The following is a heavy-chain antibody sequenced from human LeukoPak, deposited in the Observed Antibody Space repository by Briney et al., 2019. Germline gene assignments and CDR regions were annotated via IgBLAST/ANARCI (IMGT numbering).Heavy chain of an antibody. D-gene: IGHD2-2*01. CDR3: ARDRYCSSTSCYGFLDAFDI. V-gene: IGHV3-7*01. J-gene: IGHJ3*02. CDR1: GFTFSSYE. CDR2: IKQDGSEK. Sequence: GGSLRLSCAASGFTFSSYEMNWVRQAPGKGLEWVANIKQDGSEKYYVDSVKGRFTISRDNAKNSLYLQMNSLRAEDTAVYYCARDRYCSSTSCYGFLDAFDIWGQGTMVTVSS.